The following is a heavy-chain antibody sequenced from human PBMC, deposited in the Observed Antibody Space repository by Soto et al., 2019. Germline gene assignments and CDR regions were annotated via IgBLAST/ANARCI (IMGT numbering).Heavy chain of an antibody. D-gene: IGHD6-6*01. CDR2: ISGSGGST. CDR3: AKDHRKLTRPPQH. CDR1: GFTFSSYA. V-gene: IGHV3-23*01. Sequence: PRLSCAASGFTFSSYAMSWVRQAPGKGLEWVSAISGSGGSTYYADSVKGRFTISRDNSKNTLYLQMNSLRAEDTAVYYCAKDHRKLTRPPQHWGQGTLVTVSS. J-gene: IGHJ1*01.